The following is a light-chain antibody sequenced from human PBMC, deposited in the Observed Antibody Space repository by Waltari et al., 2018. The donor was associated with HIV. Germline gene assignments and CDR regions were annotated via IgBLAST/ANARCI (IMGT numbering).Light chain of an antibody. CDR2: DVT. Sequence: QSALTNTRSVSASPGQSVPISCTGTSSDVAAYAFVSGYQLLPGEVPKWMIYDVTKRPSGVPDRFSGSKSANTASLTISGLQAEDEAEYYCCSYAGTYTLKFGGGTKLTV. V-gene: IGLV2-11*01. J-gene: IGLJ2*01. CDR3: CSYAGTYTLK. CDR1: SSDVAAYAF.